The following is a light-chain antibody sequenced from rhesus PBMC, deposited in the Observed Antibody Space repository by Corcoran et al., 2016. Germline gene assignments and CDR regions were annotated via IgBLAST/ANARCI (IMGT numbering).Light chain of an antibody. V-gene: IGKV1-18*01. CDR3: QQGYNTPWT. CDR2: AAS. CDR1: QGINSW. Sequence: DIQMTQSPSSLSASVGDKVTITCRASQGINSWLAWYQQKPGKAPKLLIYAASSLESGAPSRFSGSGSWTDYTLTISSLQPEDFATYSCQQGYNTPWTFGQGTKVEIK. J-gene: IGKJ1*01.